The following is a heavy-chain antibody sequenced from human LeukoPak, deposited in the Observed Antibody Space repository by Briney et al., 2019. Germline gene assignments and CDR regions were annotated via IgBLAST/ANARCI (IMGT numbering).Heavy chain of an antibody. V-gene: IGHV4-39*07. CDR2: IYYSGST. J-gene: IGHJ4*02. CDR3: ARVNKYYDILTGYSNYFDY. CDR1: GGSISSSSYY. Sequence: SETLSLTCTVSGGSISSSSYYWGWIRQPPGKGLEWIGSIYYSGSTYYNPSLKSRVTISVDTSKNQFSLKLSSVTAADTAVYYCARVNKYYDILTGYSNYFDYWGQGTLVTVSS. D-gene: IGHD3-9*01.